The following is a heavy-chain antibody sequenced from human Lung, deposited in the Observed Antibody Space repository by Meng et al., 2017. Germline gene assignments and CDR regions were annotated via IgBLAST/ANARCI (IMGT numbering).Heavy chain of an antibody. CDR1: GFTFSSYW. V-gene: IGHV3-74*01. D-gene: IGHD5-24*01. J-gene: IGHJ2*01. CDR2: INSDGSST. CDR3: ARRVRMATIMNWYFDL. Sequence: GESLKISCAASGFTFSSYWMHWVRQAPGKGLVWVSRINSDGSSTSYADSVKGRFTISRDNAKNTLYLQMNSLRAEDTAVYYCARRVRMATIMNWYFDLWGRGTLVTVSS.